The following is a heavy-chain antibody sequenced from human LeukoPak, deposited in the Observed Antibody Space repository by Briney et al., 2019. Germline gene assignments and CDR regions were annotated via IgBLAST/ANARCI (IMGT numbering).Heavy chain of an antibody. CDR2: ISWNSGSI. Sequence: PGRSLRLSCAASGFTFDDYAMHWVRQAPGKGLEWVSGISWNSGSIGYADSAKGRFTISRDNAKNSLYLQMNSLRAEDMALYYCAKDRSSGWYGPFDYWGQGTLVTVSS. V-gene: IGHV3-9*03. CDR1: GFTFDDYA. CDR3: AKDRSSGWYGPFDY. J-gene: IGHJ4*02. D-gene: IGHD6-19*01.